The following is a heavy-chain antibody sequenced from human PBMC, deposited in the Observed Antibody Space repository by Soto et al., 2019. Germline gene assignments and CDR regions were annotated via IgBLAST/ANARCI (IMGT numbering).Heavy chain of an antibody. D-gene: IGHD3-9*01. Sequence: PSETLSLTCSVSDDSINSDKYYWGWIRQPPGKGLEWIGSIYYRGNAYYNPSLQTRVPISLDKSRSQFSLKLNSVTAADAAVYFCARLEGLATISYYFDFWGPGALVTVSS. V-gene: IGHV4-39*01. CDR2: IYYRGNA. CDR3: ARLEGLATISYYFDF. J-gene: IGHJ4*02. CDR1: DDSINSDKYY.